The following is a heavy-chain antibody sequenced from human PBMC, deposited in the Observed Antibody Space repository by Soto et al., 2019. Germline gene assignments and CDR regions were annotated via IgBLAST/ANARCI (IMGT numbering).Heavy chain of an antibody. D-gene: IGHD3-3*01. CDR3: ARVALQNYDFWSGYEDY. CDR1: GGSISSGDYY. V-gene: IGHV4-30-4*01. CDR2: IYYSGST. J-gene: IGHJ4*02. Sequence: SETLSLTCTVSGGSISSGDYYWSWIRQPPGKGLEWIGYIYYSGSTYYNPSLKSRVTISVDTSKNQFSLKLSSVTAADTAVYYCARVALQNYDFWSGYEDYWGQGTLVTVS.